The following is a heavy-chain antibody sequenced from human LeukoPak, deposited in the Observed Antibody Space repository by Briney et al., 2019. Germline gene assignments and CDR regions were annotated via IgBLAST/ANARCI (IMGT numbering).Heavy chain of an antibody. CDR1: GYSFTSYW. Sequence: GASLQISCKGSGYSFTSYWIGWGRPLPGKGLEWMGIIYPGDSETRYSPSFQGQVTISADKSISTAYLQWSSLKASDTAMYYCARRDYYYGMDVWGQGTTVTVSS. CDR3: ARRDYYYGMDV. V-gene: IGHV5-51*01. J-gene: IGHJ6*02. CDR2: IYPGDSET.